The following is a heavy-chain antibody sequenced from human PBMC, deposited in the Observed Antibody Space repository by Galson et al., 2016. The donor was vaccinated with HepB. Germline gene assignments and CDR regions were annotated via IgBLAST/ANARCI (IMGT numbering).Heavy chain of an antibody. CDR2: ISAYDGHT. CDR1: GYTFTSRG. V-gene: IGHV1-18*01. CDR3: ARDQAPLPGDY. J-gene: IGHJ4*02. D-gene: IGHD2-15*01. Sequence: SVKGSCKASGYTFTSRGISWVRQAPGQGLEWMGWISAYDGHTNYGQKLQDRLTMTTDTSTSTAYMELRSLRSDDTAMYYCARDQAPLPGDYWGQGTLVTVTS.